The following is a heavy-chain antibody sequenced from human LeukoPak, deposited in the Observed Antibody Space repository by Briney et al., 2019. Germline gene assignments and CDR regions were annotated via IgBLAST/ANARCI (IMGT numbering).Heavy chain of an antibody. Sequence: SETLSLTCTVSGGSISSSSYYWGWIRQPPGMGLEWIGSIYYSGSTYYNPSLKSRVTISVDTSKNQFSLKLSSVTAADTAVYYCARGCSSTSCPGNAFDIWGQGTMVTVSS. CDR2: IYYSGST. V-gene: IGHV4-39*07. CDR3: ARGCSSTSCPGNAFDI. CDR1: GGSISSSSYY. D-gene: IGHD2-2*01. J-gene: IGHJ3*02.